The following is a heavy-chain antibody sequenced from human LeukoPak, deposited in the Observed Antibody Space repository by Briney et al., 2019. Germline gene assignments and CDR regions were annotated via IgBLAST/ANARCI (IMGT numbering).Heavy chain of an antibody. CDR1: GFTFSSYG. J-gene: IGHJ4*02. CDR3: AAGLCINGVCYDY. V-gene: IGHV3-33*01. Sequence: GGSPRLSCAASGFTFSSYGMHWVRQAPGKGLEWVAVIWYDGSNKYYADSVKGRFTISRDNSKNTLYLQMNSLRAEDTAVYYCAAGLCINGVCYDYWGQGTLVTVSS. CDR2: IWYDGSNK. D-gene: IGHD2-8*01.